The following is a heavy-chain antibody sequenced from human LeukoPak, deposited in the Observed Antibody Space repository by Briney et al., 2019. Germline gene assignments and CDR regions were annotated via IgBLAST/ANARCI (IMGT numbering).Heavy chain of an antibody. Sequence: GGSLRLSCAASGFTFSSYAMSWVRQAPGKGLEWVSAISGSGGSTYYADSVKGRFTISRDNSKNTLYLQMNSLRAEDTAVYYCAREPVPAPYYGMDVWGQGTTVTVSS. CDR2: ISGSGGST. D-gene: IGHD2-2*01. CDR1: GFTFSSYA. V-gene: IGHV3-23*01. CDR3: AREPVPAPYYGMDV. J-gene: IGHJ6*02.